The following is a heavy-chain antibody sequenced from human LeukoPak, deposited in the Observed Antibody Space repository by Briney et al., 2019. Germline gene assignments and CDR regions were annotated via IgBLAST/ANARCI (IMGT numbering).Heavy chain of an antibody. CDR1: TTYW. V-gene: IGHV3-7*01. CDR2: IRQDGGEK. D-gene: IGHD2-15*01. J-gene: IGHJ4*02. CDR3: ASGRDSRWFAD. Sequence: GGSLRLSCTAPTTYWISWVRQAPGKGLEWGANIRQDGGEKFYVDSVKGRFTISRDNAKNSVYLQMNSLRVDDTAVYYCASGRDSRWFADWGQGTLVTVSS.